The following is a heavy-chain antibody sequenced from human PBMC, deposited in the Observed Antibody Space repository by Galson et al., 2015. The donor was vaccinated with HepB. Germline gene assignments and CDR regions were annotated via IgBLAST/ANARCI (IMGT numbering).Heavy chain of an antibody. J-gene: IGHJ4*02. CDR3: ARGGYSYLTSFNY. CDR1: GDSVSSNSAS. CDR2: TYYRSKWYN. V-gene: IGHV6-1*01. D-gene: IGHD5-18*01. Sequence: CAISGDSVSSNSASWNWIRQSPSRGLEWPGRTYYRSKWYNDYALSVKSRITINPDTSKNQFSLQLSSVTPEDTAVYYCARGGYSYLTSFNYWGQGTLVTVSS.